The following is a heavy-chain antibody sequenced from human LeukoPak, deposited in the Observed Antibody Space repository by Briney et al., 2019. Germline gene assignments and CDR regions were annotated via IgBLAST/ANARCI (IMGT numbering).Heavy chain of an antibody. CDR1: GGSFSGYY. V-gene: IGHV4-34*01. J-gene: IGHJ5*02. CDR3: ARAPFNP. CDR2: INHSGST. Sequence: SETLSLTCAVYGGSFSGYYWSWIRQPPGEGPEWIGEINHSGSTNYNPSLKSRVTISVDTSKNQFSLKLSSVTAADTAVYYCARAPFNPWGQGTLVTVSS.